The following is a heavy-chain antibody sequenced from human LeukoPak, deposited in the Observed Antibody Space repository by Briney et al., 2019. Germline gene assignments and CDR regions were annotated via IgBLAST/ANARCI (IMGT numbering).Heavy chain of an antibody. Sequence: PGGSLRLSCAASGFTFSRSGMHWVRQAPGKGLEWVAFIPYDGSNEYNADSVKGRFTISRDNSKNTLYLQMNSLRAEDTAVYYCARASGTQDVNWFDPWGQGTLVTVSS. V-gene: IGHV3-30*19. CDR2: IPYDGSNE. CDR1: GFTFSRSG. J-gene: IGHJ5*02. D-gene: IGHD1-1*01. CDR3: ARASGTQDVNWFDP.